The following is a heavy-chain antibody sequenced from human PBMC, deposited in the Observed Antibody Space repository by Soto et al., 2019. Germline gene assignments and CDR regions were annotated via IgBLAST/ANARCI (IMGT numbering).Heavy chain of an antibody. D-gene: IGHD3-10*01. CDR3: ARQVRAIDYYGSGSYYTDY. CDR2: IYYSGST. J-gene: IGHJ4*02. CDR1: GGSISSSSYY. V-gene: IGHV4-39*01. Sequence: LSLTCTVSGGSISSSSYYWGWIRQPPGKGLEWIGSIYYSGSTYYNPSLKSRVTISVDTSKNQFSLKLSSVTAADTAVYYCARQVRAIDYYGSGSYYTDYWGQGTLVTVSS.